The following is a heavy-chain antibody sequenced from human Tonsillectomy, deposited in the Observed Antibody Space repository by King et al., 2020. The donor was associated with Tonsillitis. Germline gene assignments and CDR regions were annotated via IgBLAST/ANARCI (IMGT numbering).Heavy chain of an antibody. J-gene: IGHJ2*01. D-gene: IGHD6-19*01. V-gene: IGHV4-31*03. CDR3: ARGLVERGWPSKLYFDL. Sequence: VQLQESGPGLVKPSQTLSLTCTVSGGSISSGGYYWSWIRQHPGKGLEWIGYIYYSGSTYYNPSLKSRVTISVDTSKNQFSLKLSSVTAADTAVYYCARGLVERGWPSKLYFDLWGRGTLVTVSS. CDR1: GGSISSGGYY. CDR2: IYYSGST.